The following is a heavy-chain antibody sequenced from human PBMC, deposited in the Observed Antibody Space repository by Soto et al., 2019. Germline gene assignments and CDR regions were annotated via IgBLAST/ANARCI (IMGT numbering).Heavy chain of an antibody. CDR1: GYTFTAYA. CDR3: ARAVAVTADFDY. V-gene: IGHV1-3*01. D-gene: IGHD2-21*02. Sequence: ASVKVSCKASGYTFTAYAMHWLRQAPGQRREWMGWINAGNGNTKYSQKFQGRVTITRDTSASTAYMELSSLRPEDTAVYYCARAVAVTADFDYWGQGTLVSVCS. J-gene: IGHJ4*02. CDR2: INAGNGNT.